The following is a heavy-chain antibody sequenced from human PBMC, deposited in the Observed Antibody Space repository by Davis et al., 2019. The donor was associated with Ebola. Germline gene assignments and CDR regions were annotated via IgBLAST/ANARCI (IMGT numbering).Heavy chain of an antibody. J-gene: IGHJ4*01. CDR3: SERGSSV. Sequence: PSETLSLTCTVSGVSISRHYWSWIRQPPGKRLEWIGSIFYTGSDYYNSSLASRATISVDTSKNQFSLKLTSVTAADTAMYYCSERGSSVRGQAALVTVSS. D-gene: IGHD3-10*01. V-gene: IGHV4-59*03. CDR1: GVSISRHY. CDR2: IFYTGSD.